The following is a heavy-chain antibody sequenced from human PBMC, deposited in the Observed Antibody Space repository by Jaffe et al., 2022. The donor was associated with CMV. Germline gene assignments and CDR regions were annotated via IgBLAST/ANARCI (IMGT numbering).Heavy chain of an antibody. D-gene: IGHD3-22*01. J-gene: IGHJ1*01. CDR1: GFTFSSYA. Sequence: EVQLLESGGGLVQPGGSLRLSCAASGFTFSSYAMSWVRQAPGKGLEWVSAISGSGGSTYYADSVKGRFTISRDNSKNTLYLQMNSLRAEDTAVYYCANHVGYYYDSQGYFQHWGQGTLVTVSS. V-gene: IGHV3-23*01. CDR2: ISGSGGST. CDR3: ANHVGYYYDSQGYFQH.